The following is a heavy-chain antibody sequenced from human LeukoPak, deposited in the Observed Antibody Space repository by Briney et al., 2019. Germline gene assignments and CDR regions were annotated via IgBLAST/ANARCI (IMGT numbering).Heavy chain of an antibody. J-gene: IGHJ3*02. CDR1: GYTFINYG. CDR2: ISPYNGNT. CDR3: ARIRRITIFGVVIQKEDAFDI. V-gene: IGHV1-18*01. Sequence: ASVKVSLKATGYTFINYGISWVRQAPRQGLEWVGWISPYNGNTKYPQKLQGRVTMTTDTSTSTAYLELRSLGSDDTAVYYGARIRRITIFGVVIQKEDAFDIWGQGTLVTVSS. D-gene: IGHD3-3*01.